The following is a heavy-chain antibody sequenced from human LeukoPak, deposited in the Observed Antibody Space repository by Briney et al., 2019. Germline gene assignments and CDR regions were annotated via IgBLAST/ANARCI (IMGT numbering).Heavy chain of an antibody. V-gene: IGHV4-39*01. J-gene: IGHJ4*02. D-gene: IGHD3-22*01. Sequence: SETLSLTCTVSGGSISSSSYYWGWIRQPPGKGLEWIGSIYYSGSTYYNPSLKSRVTISVDTSKNQFSLKLSSVTAADTAVYYCARHFYDGRTWYYDSSGYYYFDYWGQGILVTVSS. CDR3: ARHFYDGRTWYYDSSGYYYFDY. CDR1: GGSISSSSYY. CDR2: IYYSGST.